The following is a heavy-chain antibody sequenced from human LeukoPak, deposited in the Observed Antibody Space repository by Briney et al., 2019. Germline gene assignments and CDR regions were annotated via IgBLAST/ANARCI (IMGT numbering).Heavy chain of an antibody. D-gene: IGHD3-22*01. Sequence: ASVKVSCKASGYTFSDYYMHWVRQAPGQGLEWVGWVNPKSGGTNFARSFQGRISLTTDTTISTAYLDLSRLTSDDTAVYYCAGGVTTMIVVVIAPPHDYWGQGTLVTVSS. J-gene: IGHJ4*02. CDR2: VNPKSGGT. V-gene: IGHV1-2*02. CDR1: GYTFSDYY. CDR3: AGGVTTMIVVVIAPPHDY.